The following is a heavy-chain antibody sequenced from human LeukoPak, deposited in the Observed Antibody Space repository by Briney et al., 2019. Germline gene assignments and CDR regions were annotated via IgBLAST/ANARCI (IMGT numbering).Heavy chain of an antibody. V-gene: IGHV3-66*01. CDR1: GFTVSSNY. J-gene: IGHJ6*02. Sequence: GGSLRLSCAASGFTVSSNYMSWVRQAPGKGLEWVSVIYSGGSTYYADSVKGRFTISRDNSKNTLYLQMNSLRAEDTAMYYCARDGGFGYIYGYYYYGMDVWGQGTTVTVSS. CDR3: ARDGGFGYIYGYYYYGMDV. CDR2: IYSGGST. D-gene: IGHD5-18*01.